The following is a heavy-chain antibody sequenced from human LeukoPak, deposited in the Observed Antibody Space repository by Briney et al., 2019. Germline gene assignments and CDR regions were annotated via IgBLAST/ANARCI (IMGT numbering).Heavy chain of an antibody. CDR3: ARGYRITMVRGVIPFDY. Sequence: SETLSLTCTVSGYSISSGYYWGWIRQPPGKGLEWIGSSYHSGSTYYNPSLKSRVTISVDTSKNQFSLKLSSVTAADTAVYYCARGYRITMVRGVIPFDYWGQGTLVTVSS. J-gene: IGHJ4*02. D-gene: IGHD3-10*01. V-gene: IGHV4-38-2*02. CDR1: GYSISSGYY. CDR2: SYHSGST.